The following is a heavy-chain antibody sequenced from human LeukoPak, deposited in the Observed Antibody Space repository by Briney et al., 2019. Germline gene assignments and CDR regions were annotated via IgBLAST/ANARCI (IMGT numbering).Heavy chain of an antibody. J-gene: IGHJ3*02. CDR1: GGSISSSSYC. CDR2: IYYSGST. D-gene: IGHD6-19*01. V-gene: IGHV4-39*07. Sequence: SETLSLTCTVSGGSISSSSYCWGWIRQPPGKGLEWIGSIYYSGSTYYNPSLKSRVTISVDTSKNQFSLKLSSVTAADTAVYYCARTSSGWYGDAFDIWGQGTMVTVSS. CDR3: ARTSSGWYGDAFDI.